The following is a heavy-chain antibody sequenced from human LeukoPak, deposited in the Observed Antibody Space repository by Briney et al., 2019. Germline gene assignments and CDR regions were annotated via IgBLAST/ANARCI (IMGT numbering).Heavy chain of an antibody. D-gene: IGHD3-3*01. CDR3: ARDQGFYDFWSGYYARNAFDI. CDR2: IYYSGST. Sequence: SETLSLTCTVSGGSISSHYWSWIRQPPGKGLEWIGYIYYSGSTNYNPSLKSRVTISVGTSKNQFSLKLSSVTAADTAVYYCARDQGFYDFWSGYYARNAFDIWGQGTMVTVSS. CDR1: GGSISSHY. V-gene: IGHV4-59*11. J-gene: IGHJ3*02.